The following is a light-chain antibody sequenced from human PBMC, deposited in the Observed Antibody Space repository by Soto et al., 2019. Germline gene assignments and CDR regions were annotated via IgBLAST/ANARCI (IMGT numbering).Light chain of an antibody. J-gene: IGLJ2*01. V-gene: IGLV2-14*01. CDR3: SSYTSTSTDVI. Sequence: QSALTQPASVSGSPGQSITLSCTGTSSDVGGYNYVSWYQQHPGKAPKFMIYDVSNRPSGVSNRFSGSKSGNTASLTISGLRAEDEADYYCSSYTSTSTDVIFGGGTKLTVL. CDR2: DVS. CDR1: SSDVGGYNY.